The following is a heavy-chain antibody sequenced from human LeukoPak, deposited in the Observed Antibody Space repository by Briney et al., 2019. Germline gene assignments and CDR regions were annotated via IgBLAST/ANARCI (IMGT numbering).Heavy chain of an antibody. CDR1: GYTFTSYG. V-gene: IGHV1-18*01. CDR2: ISAYNGNT. D-gene: IGHD6-19*01. CDR3: ARQQWLVAHVDY. J-gene: IGHJ4*02. Sequence: ASVKVSCKASGYTFTSYGISWVRQAPGQGLEWMGWISAYNGNTNYAQKLQGRVTMTTDKSTSTDYMELRSLRSDDTDVYYCARQQWLVAHVDYWGQGTLVTVSS.